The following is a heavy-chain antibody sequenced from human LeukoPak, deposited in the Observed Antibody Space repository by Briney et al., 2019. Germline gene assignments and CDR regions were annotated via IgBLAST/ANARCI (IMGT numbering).Heavy chain of an antibody. J-gene: IGHJ3*02. CDR3: AKLQRGRGAFDI. D-gene: IGHD3-16*01. V-gene: IGHV3-23*01. Sequence: GGSLRLSCAASGFTFTSYSMTWVRQAPGKGLEWVSLISGSGSGTYYGASVEGRFIISRDNSRNRLYLQMDSLRADDTAVYYCAKLQRGRGAFDIWGQGTMVTVS. CDR2: ISGSGSGT. CDR1: GFTFTSYS.